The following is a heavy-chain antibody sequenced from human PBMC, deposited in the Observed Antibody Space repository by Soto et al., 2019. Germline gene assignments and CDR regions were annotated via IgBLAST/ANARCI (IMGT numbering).Heavy chain of an antibody. D-gene: IGHD2-15*01. V-gene: IGHV4-4*07. J-gene: IGHJ4*02. CDR3: ARDLPPYGGRRSPPTGAFED. Sequence: SETLSLTCSVSGGSFTGDYWSWIRQPAGKGLQWIGRVFGNGAGTPIYNSLLKSRARMSADPSKRQFSLTLTSVTAADTAVYYCARDLPPYGGRRSPPTGAFEDWGQGIMVTSPQ. CDR2: VFGNGAGTP. CDR1: GGSFTGDY.